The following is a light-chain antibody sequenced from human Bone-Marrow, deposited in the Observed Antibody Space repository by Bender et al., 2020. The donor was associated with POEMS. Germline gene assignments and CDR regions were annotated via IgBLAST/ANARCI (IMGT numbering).Light chain of an antibody. CDR2: EVS. V-gene: IGLV2-23*02. CDR1: ISDIGSYNV. CDR3: SSYAGSNTLVV. J-gene: IGLJ2*01. Sequence: SALTQPASVSGSPGQSITISCTGTISDIGSYNVISWYQQHPDKAPKLIIYEVSKRPSGVSNRFSGSKAGNTASLTIYGLQAEDEADYYCSSYAGSNTLVVFGGGTKLTVL.